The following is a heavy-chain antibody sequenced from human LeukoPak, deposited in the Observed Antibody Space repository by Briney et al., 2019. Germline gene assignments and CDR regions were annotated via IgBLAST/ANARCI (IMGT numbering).Heavy chain of an antibody. V-gene: IGHV5-51*01. D-gene: IGHD2-2*02. CDR3: ARHRDCSSTSCYTPDDAFDI. CDR2: IYPGVSDT. CDR1: GYSFTSYW. J-gene: IGHJ3*02. Sequence: GESLKISCKGSGYSFTSYWIGWVRQMPGKGLEWMGIIYPGVSDTRYSPSFQGQVTISADKSISTAYLQWSSLKASDTAMYYCARHRDCSSTSCYTPDDAFDIWGQGTMVTVSS.